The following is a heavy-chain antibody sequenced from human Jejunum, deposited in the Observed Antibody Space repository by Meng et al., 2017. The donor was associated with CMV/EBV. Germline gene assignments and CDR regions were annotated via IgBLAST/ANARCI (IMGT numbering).Heavy chain of an antibody. CDR3: AKASDGGWELDYFDY. CDR2: MCGDGGKT. J-gene: IGHJ4*02. CDR1: GYPVGTYA. Sequence: GYPVGTYAMSWVRQDPGKGLEWVSAMCGDGGKTYYADSLEDRVNISRDSSKNTLYLQMNSPRAEDTAVYYCAKASDGGWELDYFDYWGQGTLVTVSS. D-gene: IGHD1-26*01. V-gene: IGHV3-23*01.